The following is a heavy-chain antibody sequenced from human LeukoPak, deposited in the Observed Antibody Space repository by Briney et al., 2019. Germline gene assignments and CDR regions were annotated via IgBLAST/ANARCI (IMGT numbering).Heavy chain of an antibody. CDR1: GFTFSSYW. D-gene: IGHD2-15*01. CDR2: IKQDGSEK. Sequence: PGGSLRLSCAASGFTFSSYWMSWVRQAPGKGLEWVAHIKQDGSEKYYVDSVKGRFTISRDNAKNSLYLQMNSLRAEDTAVYYCARLGYCSGGSCIYYYYGIDVWGQGTTVTVSS. V-gene: IGHV3-7*01. CDR3: ARLGYCSGGSCIYYYYGIDV. J-gene: IGHJ6*02.